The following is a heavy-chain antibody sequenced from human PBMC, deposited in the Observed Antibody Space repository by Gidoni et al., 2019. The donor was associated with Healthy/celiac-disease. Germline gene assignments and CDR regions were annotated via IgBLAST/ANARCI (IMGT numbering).Heavy chain of an antibody. J-gene: IGHJ3*02. CDR3: ARDYSPEGAFDI. D-gene: IGHD6-13*01. Sequence: EVQLVESGGGLIQHGGSLRLSCAASGFTVSSNYMSWVRQAPGKGLVWFSVIYSGGSTYYADSVKGRFTISRDNSKNTLYLQMNSLRAEDTAVYYCARDYSPEGAFDIWGQGTMVTVSS. V-gene: IGHV3-53*01. CDR2: IYSGGST. CDR1: GFTVSSNY.